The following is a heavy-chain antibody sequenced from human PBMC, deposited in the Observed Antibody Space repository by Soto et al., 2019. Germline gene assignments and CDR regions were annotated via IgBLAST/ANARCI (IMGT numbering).Heavy chain of an antibody. CDR1: GFTVSSNY. CDR2: IYSGGTT. CDR3: ARDGITMVRGVIMAEYFQY. D-gene: IGHD3-10*01. V-gene: IGHV3-66*01. J-gene: IGHJ1*01. Sequence: GGSLRLSCAASGFTVSSNYMSWVRQAPGKGLEWVSVIYSGGTTYYTESVKGRFTISRDNSKNTLYLQMNSLRAEDTAVYYCARDGITMVRGVIMAEYFQYWGQGT.